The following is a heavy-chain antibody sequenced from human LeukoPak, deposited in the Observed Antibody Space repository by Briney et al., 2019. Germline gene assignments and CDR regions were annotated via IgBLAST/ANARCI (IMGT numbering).Heavy chain of an antibody. Sequence: GGSLRLSCAASGFTFSSYWMSWVRQAPGKGLEWVANIKQDGSEKYYVDSVKGRFTISRDNAKNSLYLQMNSLRAEDTAVYYCATREYDFCSVYPDGFDIWGQGTRVTVSS. J-gene: IGHJ3*02. CDR1: GFTFSSYW. CDR2: IKQDGSEK. V-gene: IGHV3-7*01. CDR3: ATREYDFCSVYPDGFDI. D-gene: IGHD3-3*01.